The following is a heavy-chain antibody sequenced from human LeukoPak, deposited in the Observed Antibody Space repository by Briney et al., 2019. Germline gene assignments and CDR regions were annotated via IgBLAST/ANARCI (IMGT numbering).Heavy chain of an antibody. V-gene: IGHV4-39*07. Sequence: SETLSLTCTVSGGSISSSSYYWGWIRQPPGKGLEWIGSIYYSGTTYYNPSLKSRVTISVDTSKNQFSLKLSSVTAADTAVYYCARRQLQTWFDPWGQGTLVTVSS. J-gene: IGHJ5*02. CDR2: IYYSGTT. D-gene: IGHD2-2*01. CDR3: ARRQLQTWFDP. CDR1: GGSISSSSYY.